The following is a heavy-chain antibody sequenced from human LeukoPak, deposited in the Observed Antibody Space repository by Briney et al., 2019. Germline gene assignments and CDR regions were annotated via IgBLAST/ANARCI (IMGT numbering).Heavy chain of an antibody. V-gene: IGHV3-23*01. D-gene: IGHD4-11*01. J-gene: IGHJ4*02. CDR2: INYSGGHK. CDR1: GFTFKNCA. Sequence: PGGSLRLSCVAPGFTFKNCAMSWVPQAPGQGLEWVSGINYSGGHKYYADSVKGRFTISRDSSKTTLSLQMNSLTTEDTAVYYCAKDDSMTLDHFDYWGQGALVTVSS. CDR3: AKDDSMTLDHFDY.